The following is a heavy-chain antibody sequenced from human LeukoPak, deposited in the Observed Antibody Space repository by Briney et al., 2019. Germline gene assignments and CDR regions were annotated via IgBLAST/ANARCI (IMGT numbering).Heavy chain of an antibody. D-gene: IGHD3-3*01. CDR2: ISSSSSSI. J-gene: IGHJ5*01. Sequence: GGSLRLSCAASGFTFSSYTMNWVRQAPGKGLEWVSSISSSSSSIYYADSVKGRFTISRDNAKNSLYLQMNSLRADDTAVYHCARSGGTMSSNWYDYWGQGTLVTVSS. CDR1: GFTFSSYT. V-gene: IGHV3-21*06. CDR3: ARSGGTMSSNWYDY.